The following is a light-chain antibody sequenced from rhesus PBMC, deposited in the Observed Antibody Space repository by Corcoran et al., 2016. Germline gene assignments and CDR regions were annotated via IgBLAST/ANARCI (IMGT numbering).Light chain of an antibody. J-gene: IGKJ2*01. CDR3: LQDYTTPYS. CDR2: GTS. V-gene: IGKV1-94*01. Sequence: DIQMTQSPSSLSASVGDRVTVTCRASRGINRELSWYQQKPGKVPTLLIYGTSILQTGVSSRFSGSGSGTDYTLTISSLQPEDVAPYYCLQDYTTPYSFGQGTKVEIK. CDR1: RGINRE.